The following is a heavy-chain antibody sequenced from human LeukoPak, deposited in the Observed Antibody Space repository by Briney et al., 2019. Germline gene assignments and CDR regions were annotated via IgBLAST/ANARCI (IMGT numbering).Heavy chain of an antibody. Sequence: SETLSLTCAVYGGSFSGYYWSWIRQPPGKGLEWIGEINHSGSTNYNPSLKSRVTISVDTSKNQFSLKLSSVTAADTAVYYCARGPPFDYWGQGTLVTVSS. CDR2: INHSGST. V-gene: IGHV4-34*01. J-gene: IGHJ4*02. CDR3: ARGPPFDY. CDR1: GGSFSGYY.